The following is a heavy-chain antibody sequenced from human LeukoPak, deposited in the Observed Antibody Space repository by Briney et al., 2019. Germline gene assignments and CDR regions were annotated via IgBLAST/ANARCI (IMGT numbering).Heavy chain of an antibody. CDR1: GGSISSSSYY. D-gene: IGHD3-22*01. CDR3: ARQGRISMIVVLIEDASDI. CDR2: IYYSGST. V-gene: IGHV4-39*01. Sequence: SETLSLTCTVSGGSISSSSYYWGWIRQPPGKGLEWIGSIYYSGSTYYNPSLKSRVTISVDTSKNQFSLKLSSVTAADTAVYYCARQGRISMIVVLIEDASDIWGQGTMVTVSS. J-gene: IGHJ3*02.